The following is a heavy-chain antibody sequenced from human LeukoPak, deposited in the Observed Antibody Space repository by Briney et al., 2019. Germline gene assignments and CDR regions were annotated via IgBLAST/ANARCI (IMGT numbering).Heavy chain of an antibody. Sequence: ASVTVSCKSSGYTFSIHGLSWVRQAPGQGLEWMGWISGHNGNTNYAQKLQGRVTMTTDTSTSTAYMELRSLRSDDSAVYYCAKGEGILDPWGQGTLVTVSS. J-gene: IGHJ5*02. V-gene: IGHV1-18*01. D-gene: IGHD6-13*01. CDR1: GYTFSIHG. CDR3: AKGEGILDP. CDR2: ISGHNGNT.